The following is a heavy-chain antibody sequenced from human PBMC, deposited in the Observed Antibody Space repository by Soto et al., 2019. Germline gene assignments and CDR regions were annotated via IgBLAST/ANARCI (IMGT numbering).Heavy chain of an antibody. V-gene: IGHV1-69*02. CDR1: GGTFSSYT. J-gene: IGHJ1*01. CDR3: ARPDPTDVSEYFQH. CDR2: IIPILGIA. Sequence: SVKFSCKASGGTFSSYTISWVRQAPGQGLEWMGRIIPILGIANYAQKFQGRVTITADKSTSTAYMELSSLRSEDTAVYYFARPDPTDVSEYFQHWGQVTLVTVSS.